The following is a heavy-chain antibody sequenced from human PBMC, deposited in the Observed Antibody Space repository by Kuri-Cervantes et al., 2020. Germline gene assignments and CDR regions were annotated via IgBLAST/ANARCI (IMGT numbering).Heavy chain of an antibody. CDR2: ISAYNGNT. D-gene: IGHD3-10*01. V-gene: IGHV1-18*01. J-gene: IGHJ5*02. Sequence: ASVKVSCKASGYTFTSYGISWVRQAPGQGLEWMGWISAYNGNTNYAQKLQGRVTMTTDTSTSTAYMELRSLRSDDTAVYYCASRYGLGSYPNWFDPWGQGTLVTVSS. CDR1: GYTFTSYG. CDR3: ASRYGLGSYPNWFDP.